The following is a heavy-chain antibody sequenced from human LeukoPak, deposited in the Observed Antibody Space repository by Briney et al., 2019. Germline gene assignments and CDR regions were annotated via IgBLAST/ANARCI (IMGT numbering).Heavy chain of an antibody. V-gene: IGHV1-2*02. CDR1: GYTFTGYY. CDR3: ARAGDIVPMILKY. CDR2: ISPNSGGT. Sequence: ASVKVSCKASGYTFTGYYMHWARQAPGQGLEWMGWISPNSGGTNYAQKFQGRVTMTRDTPITTAYMELSRLTSDDTAVYYCARAGDIVPMILKYWGQGTLVTVYS. J-gene: IGHJ4*02. D-gene: IGHD5-12*01.